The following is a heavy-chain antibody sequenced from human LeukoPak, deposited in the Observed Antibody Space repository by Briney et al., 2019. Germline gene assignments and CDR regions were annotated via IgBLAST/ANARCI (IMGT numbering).Heavy chain of an antibody. CDR2: IYSDDRT. Sequence: PGGSLRLSCAASGFTASSNYMSWVRQAPGKGLEWVSVIYSDDRTYYADSVKGRFTISRDNSKNTLYLQTNSLRAEDTAVYYCARDSPAYCSGGSCFSGGMDVWGQGTTVTVSS. D-gene: IGHD2-15*01. V-gene: IGHV3-53*05. J-gene: IGHJ6*02. CDR1: GFTASSNY. CDR3: ARDSPAYCSGGSCFSGGMDV.